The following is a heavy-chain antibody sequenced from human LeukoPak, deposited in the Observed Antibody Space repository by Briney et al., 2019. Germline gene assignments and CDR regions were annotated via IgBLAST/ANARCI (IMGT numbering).Heavy chain of an antibody. CDR3: ARRAYYGSGSYYYGGKQKQNFDY. D-gene: IGHD3-10*01. CDR2: IYYSGST. J-gene: IGHJ4*02. CDR1: GGSISSSSYY. Sequence: SETLSLTCAVSGGSISSSSYYWGWIRQPPGKGLEWIGSIYYSGSTYYNPSLKSRVTISVDTSKNQFSLKLSSVTAADTAVYYCARRAYYGSGSYYYGGKQKQNFDYWGQGTLVTVSS. V-gene: IGHV4-39*01.